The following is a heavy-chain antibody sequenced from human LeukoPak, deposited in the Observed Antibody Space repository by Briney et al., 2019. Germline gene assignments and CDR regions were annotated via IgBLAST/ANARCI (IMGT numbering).Heavy chain of an antibody. J-gene: IGHJ6*02. D-gene: IGHD3-22*01. V-gene: IGHV3-23*01. CDR2: ISGSGGST. Sequence: PGGSLRLSCAASGFTFSSYAMSWVRQAPGKGLEWVSAISGSGGSTYYADSVKGRFTISRDNSKNTLYLQMNSLRAEDTAVYYCAKDRPDDSSGYYSTETVYYYYGMDVWGQGTTVTVSS. CDR3: AKDRPDDSSGYYSTETVYYYYGMDV. CDR1: GFTFSSYA.